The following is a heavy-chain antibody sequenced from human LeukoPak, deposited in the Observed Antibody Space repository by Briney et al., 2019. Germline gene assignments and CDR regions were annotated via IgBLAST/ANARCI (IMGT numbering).Heavy chain of an antibody. CDR2: ISGSGGST. CDR3: TRDLMDYDVSTGLHHYYMDV. Sequence: SGGSLRLSCAASGFTFNNYAMNWVRQAPGKGLEWVSGISGSGGSTYYADSVKGRFTISRDNSKNTLYLQMNTLRVEDTAVYYCTRDLMDYDVSTGLHHYYMDVWGQGTTVTVSS. J-gene: IGHJ6*02. V-gene: IGHV3-23*01. D-gene: IGHD3-9*01. CDR1: GFTFNNYA.